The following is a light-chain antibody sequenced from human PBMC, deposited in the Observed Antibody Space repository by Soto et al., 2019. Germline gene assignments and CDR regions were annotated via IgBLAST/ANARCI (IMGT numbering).Light chain of an antibody. V-gene: IGKV1-39*01. CDR3: QQNFNFPRT. J-gene: IGKJ1*01. CDR2: AAT. Sequence: DIQLTHSPSSLSASVGDRVTITRRASQTIDTYLNWYQHKPGTAPKVLIYAATYLQNGVPSRFSGTGSGADFTLTISSLQPEDFATYYCQQNFNFPRTFGQGTKVDIK. CDR1: QTIDTY.